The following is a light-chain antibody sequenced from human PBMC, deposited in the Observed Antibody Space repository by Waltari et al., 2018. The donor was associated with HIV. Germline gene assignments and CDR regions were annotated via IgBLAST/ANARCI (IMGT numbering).Light chain of an antibody. V-gene: IGKV2-30*01. Sequence: DVVLPQTQESLLVTLGQSVSVSCKSSQSLESPNGNTYLNWCPLRPGHPPRRLIYKVSNRDSGVPDRFGGSGSGTTFTRNITAVEAADVGIYFCMQGTHFLSFGGGTKVE. CDR1: QSLESPNGNTY. J-gene: IGKJ4*01. CDR3: MQGTHFLS. CDR2: KVS.